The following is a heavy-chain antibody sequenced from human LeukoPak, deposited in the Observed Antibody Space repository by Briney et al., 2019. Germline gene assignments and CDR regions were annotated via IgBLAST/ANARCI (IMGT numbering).Heavy chain of an antibody. D-gene: IGHD4-17*01. CDR1: GGTFSSYA. CDR2: IIPILGIA. J-gene: IGHJ6*02. Sequence: SVKVSCKASGGTFSSYAISWVRQAPGQGLEWMGRIIPILGIANYAQKFQGRVTITADKSTSTAYMELSSLRSEDTAVYYCARSGGDYYYGMDVWGQGTTVTVSS. CDR3: ARSGGDYYYGMDV. V-gene: IGHV1-69*04.